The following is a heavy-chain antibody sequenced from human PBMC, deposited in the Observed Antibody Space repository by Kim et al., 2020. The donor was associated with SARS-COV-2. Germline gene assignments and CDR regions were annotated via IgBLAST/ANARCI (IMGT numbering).Heavy chain of an antibody. CDR3: AQYTNNKWRSGFYFDS. CDR1: GLTFSSHA. CDR2: ISGSDDST. Sequence: GGSLRLSCAAAGLTFSSHAMTWVRQAPGKGLEWVSSISGSDDSTKYADSVKGRFTISRDNSKNTLYLQMNSLRAEDTAVYFCAQYTNNKWRSGFYFDSWGQGTLVTVSS. J-gene: IGHJ4*02. D-gene: IGHD2-15*01. V-gene: IGHV3-23*01.